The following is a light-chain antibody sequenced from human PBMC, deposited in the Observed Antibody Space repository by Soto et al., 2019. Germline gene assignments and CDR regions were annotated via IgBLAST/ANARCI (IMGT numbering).Light chain of an antibody. CDR1: SSDVGSYNY. Sequence: QSVLTQPASVSGSPGQSITISCTGTSSDVGSYNYVSWYQQHPGKAPNLMIYEVSHRPSGVSNRFSGSKSGNTASLTISGLQADDEADYHCSSYTTTSTYVFGTGTKLTVL. CDR2: EVS. J-gene: IGLJ1*01. CDR3: SSYTTTSTYV. V-gene: IGLV2-14*01.